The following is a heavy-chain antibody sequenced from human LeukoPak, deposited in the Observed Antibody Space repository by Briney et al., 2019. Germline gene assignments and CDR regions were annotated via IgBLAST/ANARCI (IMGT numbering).Heavy chain of an antibody. CDR3: ARHHSPTSFWSDY. V-gene: IGHV1-69*04. D-gene: IGHD3-3*01. CDR2: IIPILGIA. Sequence: ASVKVSCKASGGTFSSYAISWVRQAPGQGLEWMGRIIPILGIANYAQKFQGRVTITADKSTSTAYMELSSLRSEDTAVYYCARHHSPTSFWSDYWGQGTLVTVSS. CDR1: GGTFSSYA. J-gene: IGHJ4*02.